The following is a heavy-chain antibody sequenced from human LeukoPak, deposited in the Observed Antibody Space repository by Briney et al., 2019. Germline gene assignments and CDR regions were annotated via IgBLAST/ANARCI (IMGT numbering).Heavy chain of an antibody. D-gene: IGHD5-24*01. CDR1: GGSISSSSYY. CDR3: ARDGQLEGDGYNY. CDR2: IYYSGST. V-gene: IGHV4-39*07. J-gene: IGHJ4*02. Sequence: SETLSLTCTVSGGSISSSSYYWGWIRQPPGKGLEWIGSIYYSGSTYYNPSLKSRVTISVDTSKNQFSLKLSSVTAADTAVYYCARDGQLEGDGYNYWGKGTLVTVSS.